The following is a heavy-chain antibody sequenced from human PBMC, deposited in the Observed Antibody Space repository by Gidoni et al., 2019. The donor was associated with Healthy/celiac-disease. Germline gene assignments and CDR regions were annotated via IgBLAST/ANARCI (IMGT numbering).Heavy chain of an antibody. D-gene: IGHD5-18*01. Sequence: QVQLQESGPGLVKPSETLSLTCTVSGGSISSYYWSWIRQPPGKGLEWIGYIYYSGSTNYNPSLKSRVTISVETSKNQFSLKLSSVTAADTAVYYCARDRGYSYGDWYFDLWGRGTLVTVSS. J-gene: IGHJ2*01. CDR3: ARDRGYSYGDWYFDL. CDR1: GGSISSYY. CDR2: IYYSGST. V-gene: IGHV4-59*01.